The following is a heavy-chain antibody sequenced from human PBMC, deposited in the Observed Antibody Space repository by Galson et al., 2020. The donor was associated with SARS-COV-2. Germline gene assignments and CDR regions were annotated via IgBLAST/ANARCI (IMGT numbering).Heavy chain of an antibody. J-gene: IGHJ3*02. CDR3: ARDPSGTYYSDAFDI. CDR2: IKQDGSEK. Sequence: GESLKISCAASGFSFSSYWMNWVRQAPGKGLEWVASIKQDGSEKFYVDSVKGRFTISRDNAKNSLYLQMNSLSVEDTAVYYCARDPSGTYYSDAFDIWGQGRMVTVSS. CDR1: GFSFSSYW. D-gene: IGHD1-26*01. V-gene: IGHV3-7*01.